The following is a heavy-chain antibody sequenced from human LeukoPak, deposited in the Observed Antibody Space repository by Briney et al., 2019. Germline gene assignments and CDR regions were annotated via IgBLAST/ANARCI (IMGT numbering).Heavy chain of an antibody. CDR2: IYSGGST. Sequence: GGSLRLSCAASGFTVSSNYMSWVRQAPGKRLDWVSVIYSGGSTYYADSVKGRFTISRDNSRNTLYLQMNSLRAEDTSVYYCATSIRYCSGGSCIDYWGQGTLVTVSS. J-gene: IGHJ4*02. CDR1: GFTVSSNY. D-gene: IGHD2-15*01. CDR3: ATSIRYCSGGSCIDY. V-gene: IGHV3-53*01.